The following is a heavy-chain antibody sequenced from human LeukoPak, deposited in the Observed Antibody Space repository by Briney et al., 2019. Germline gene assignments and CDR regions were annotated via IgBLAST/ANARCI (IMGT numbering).Heavy chain of an antibody. CDR2: ISYDGSNK. CDR3: ARGSGYPAGNWFDP. D-gene: IGHD3-3*01. J-gene: IGHJ5*02. CDR1: GFTFSSYA. Sequence: PGGSLRLSCAASGFTFSSYAMHWVRQAPGKGLEWVAVISYDGSNKYYADSVKGRFTISRDNSKNTLYLQMNSLRAGDTAVYYCARGSGYPAGNWFDPWGQGTLVTVSS. V-gene: IGHV3-30*04.